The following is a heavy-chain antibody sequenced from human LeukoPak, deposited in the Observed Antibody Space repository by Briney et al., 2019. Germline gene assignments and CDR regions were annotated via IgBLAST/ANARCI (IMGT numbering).Heavy chain of an antibody. CDR2: IYHSGST. D-gene: IGHD5-12*01. V-gene: IGHV4-38-2*02. Sequence: PSETLSLTCTVSGYSISSGYDWGWIRQPPGKGLEWIGSIYHSGSTYYNPPLKSRVTISVAPSQNQFSLKLSSVTAADTAVYSWARDRSWLRFVDYWGQGTLVTVSS. J-gene: IGHJ4*02. CDR1: GYSISSGYD. CDR3: ARDRSWLRFVDY.